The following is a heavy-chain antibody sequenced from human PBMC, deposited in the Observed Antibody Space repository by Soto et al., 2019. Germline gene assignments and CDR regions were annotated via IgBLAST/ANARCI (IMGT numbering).Heavy chain of an antibody. CDR2: IYYSGST. D-gene: IGHD3-3*01. Sequence: SETLSLTCTVSGGSISSSSYYWGWIRQPPGKGLEWIGSIYYSGSTNYNPSLKSRVTISVDTSKNQFSLKLSSVTAADTAVYYCARQLPSYTIFGVVTTFDYWGQGTLVTVSS. V-gene: IGHV4-39*01. CDR3: ARQLPSYTIFGVVTTFDY. J-gene: IGHJ4*02. CDR1: GGSISSSSYY.